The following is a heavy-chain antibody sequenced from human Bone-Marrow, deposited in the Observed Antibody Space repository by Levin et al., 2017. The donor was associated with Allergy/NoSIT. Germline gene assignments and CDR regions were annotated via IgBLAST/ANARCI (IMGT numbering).Heavy chain of an antibody. D-gene: IGHD5-18*01. CDR2: INQDGSER. CDR1: GFTFSTFW. V-gene: IGHV3-7*01. CDR3: ARGGYSYGQRDFDY. J-gene: IGHJ4*02. Sequence: PGGSLRLSCAASGFTFSTFWMSWVRQAPGKGLEWVANINQDGSERNYVDSVRGRFTISRDNAKNSLYLQMTSLRAEDTAVYYCARGGYSYGQRDFDYWGQGILVTVSS.